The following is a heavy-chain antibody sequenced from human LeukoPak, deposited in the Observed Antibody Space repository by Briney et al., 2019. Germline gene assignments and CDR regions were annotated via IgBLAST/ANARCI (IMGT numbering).Heavy chain of an antibody. CDR2: ISSSGSTI. CDR3: ARTGSTIFGVVIIPVLDY. CDR1: GFTFSDDY. J-gene: IGHJ4*02. Sequence: KSRGSLRLSRAASGFTFSDDYMSWIRQAPGQGLGWGSYISSSGSTIYYPDPVKGLFTIARDNAKNSLYLQMNGLGAEDTAVYCCARTGSTIFGVVIIPVLDYWGQGTLVTVSS. D-gene: IGHD3-3*01. V-gene: IGHV3-11*01.